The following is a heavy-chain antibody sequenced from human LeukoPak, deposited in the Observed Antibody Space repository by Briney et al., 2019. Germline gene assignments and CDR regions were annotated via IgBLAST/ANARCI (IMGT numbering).Heavy chain of an antibody. CDR3: AKAWKQLDYFDY. CDR2: ISSSSSTI. J-gene: IGHJ4*02. CDR1: GFTFSSYS. D-gene: IGHD1-1*01. V-gene: IGHV3-48*02. Sequence: GGSLRLSCAASGFTFSSYSMNWVRQAPGKGLEWVSYISSSSSTIYYAASVKGRFTISRDNAKNSLYLQMNSLRDEDTAVYYCAKAWKQLDYFDYWGQGTLVTVSS.